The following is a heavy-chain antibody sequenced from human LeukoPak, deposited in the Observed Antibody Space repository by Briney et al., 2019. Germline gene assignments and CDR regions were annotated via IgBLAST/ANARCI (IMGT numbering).Heavy chain of an antibody. CDR3: ARGTHYYDTSGYFDY. CDR2: IWYDGSNK. V-gene: IGHV3-33*01. Sequence: GGSLRFSCAASGFTFSSYGMHWVRQAPGKGLEWVAVIWYDGSNKYYADSVKGRFTISRDNSKNTLYLQMNSLRAEDTAVYYCARGTHYYDTSGYFDYWGQGTLVTVSS. CDR1: GFTFSSYG. J-gene: IGHJ4*02. D-gene: IGHD3-22*01.